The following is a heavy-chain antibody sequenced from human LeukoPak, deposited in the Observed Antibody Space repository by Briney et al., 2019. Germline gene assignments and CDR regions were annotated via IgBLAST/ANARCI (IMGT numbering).Heavy chain of an antibody. D-gene: IGHD3-10*01. CDR3: ARSTYGSGSSALGH. CDR1: GFTFSSYS. CDR2: ISSSSSYL. J-gene: IGHJ4*02. V-gene: IGHV3-21*01. Sequence: PGGSLRLSCAASGFTFSSYSMNWVRQAPGKGLEWVSSISSSSSYLNYADSVKGRFNIFRDNDKNSLYLQMNSLRTEGTAVYYCARSTYGSGSSALGHWGQGTLVTVSS.